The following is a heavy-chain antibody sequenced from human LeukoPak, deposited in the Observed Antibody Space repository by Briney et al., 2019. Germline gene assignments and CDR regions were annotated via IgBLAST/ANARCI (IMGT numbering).Heavy chain of an antibody. J-gene: IGHJ4*02. D-gene: IGHD3-9*01. CDR1: GFTFSSYG. V-gene: IGHV3-30*02. Sequence: GGSLRLSCAASGFTFSSYGMHWVRQAPGKGVEWVAFIRYDGSNKYYADSVKGRFTISRDNAKNSLYLQMNSLRAEDTAVYYCATFYDILTGYNYWGQGTLVTVSS. CDR3: ATFYDILTGYNY. CDR2: IRYDGSNK.